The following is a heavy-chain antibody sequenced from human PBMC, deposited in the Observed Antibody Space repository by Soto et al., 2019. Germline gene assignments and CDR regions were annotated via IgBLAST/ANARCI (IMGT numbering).Heavy chain of an antibody. CDR1: GGTFSSYA. Sequence: SVKVSCKASGGTFSSYAISWVRQAPGQGLEWMGGIIPIFGTANYAQKFQGRVTITADKPTSTAYMELSSLRSEDTAVYYCARTYYYDSSGYYRGPYYFDYWGQRTLVTVSS. CDR2: IIPIFGTA. J-gene: IGHJ4*02. CDR3: ARTYYYDSSGYYRGPYYFDY. V-gene: IGHV1-69*06. D-gene: IGHD3-22*01.